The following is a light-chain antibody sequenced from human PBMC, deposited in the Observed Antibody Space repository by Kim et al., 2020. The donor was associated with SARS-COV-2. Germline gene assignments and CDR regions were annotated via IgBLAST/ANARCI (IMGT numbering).Light chain of an antibody. CDR1: TGAVTSGAY. CDR3: LRYDDGIQV. CDR2: STN. Sequence: PGGTVTLTCAASTGAVTSGAYQSWFQQKPGQRPKALIYSTNNRHAWTPARFSGSLLGGRAALRVSGGQPEEEAEYYCLRYDDGIQVFGGGTQLTVL. V-gene: IGLV7-43*01. J-gene: IGLJ3*02.